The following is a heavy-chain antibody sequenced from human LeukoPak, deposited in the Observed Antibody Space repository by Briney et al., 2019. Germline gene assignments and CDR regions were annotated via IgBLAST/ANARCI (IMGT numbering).Heavy chain of an antibody. D-gene: IGHD3-22*01. CDR3: TTIGLTMIATCDY. Sequence: GGSLRLSCAASGFSCSNVWLIWVRQAPGKGLEWVGRIKSKGDGGTIEYAAPVKGRFTISRDDSKNTLYLEVNSLTTEDTAVYYCTTIGLTMIATCDYWGQGTLVTVSS. CDR1: GFSCSNVW. J-gene: IGHJ4*02. V-gene: IGHV3-15*01. CDR2: IKSKGDGGTI.